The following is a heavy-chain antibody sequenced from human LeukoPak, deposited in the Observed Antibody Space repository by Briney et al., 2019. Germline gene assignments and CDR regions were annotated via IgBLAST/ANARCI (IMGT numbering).Heavy chain of an antibody. J-gene: IGHJ4*02. Sequence: SETLSLTCAVYGGSFSGYYWSWIRQPPGKGLEWIGEINHSGSTNYNPSLKSRVTISVDTSKNQFSLKLSSVTAADTAAYYCARLRGPGIAVAGTFDYWGQGTLVTVSS. D-gene: IGHD6-19*01. CDR2: INHSGST. CDR3: ARLRGPGIAVAGTFDY. CDR1: GGSFSGYY. V-gene: IGHV4-34*01.